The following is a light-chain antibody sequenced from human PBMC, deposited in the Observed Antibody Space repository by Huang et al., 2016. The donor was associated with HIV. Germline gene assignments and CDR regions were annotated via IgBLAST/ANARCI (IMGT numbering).Light chain of an antibody. Sequence: DIQMTQSPSSLSASVGDRVTIACRASQSISSYLNWYQQKPGEAPKLLIYAAFSLQSGVPSRFGGSGSGTDFTLTISNLQPEDFATYYCQQSYSTPYTFGQGTKLEIK. CDR1: QSISSY. J-gene: IGKJ2*01. CDR3: QQSYSTPYT. CDR2: AAF. V-gene: IGKV1-39*01.